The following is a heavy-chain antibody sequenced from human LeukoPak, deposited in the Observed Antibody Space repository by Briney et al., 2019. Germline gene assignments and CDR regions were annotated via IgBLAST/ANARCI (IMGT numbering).Heavy chain of an antibody. CDR3: VGPDSQFDC. D-gene: IGHD3-10*01. V-gene: IGHV3-21*01. J-gene: IGHJ4*02. Sequence: GGSLRLSCAASGFTFSDQSMNWVRQAPGKGLEWVSSISANNLHIFYADSVKGRFTISRDNAKNSLYLQMNNLRAEDTAVYYCVGPDSQFDCWGQGTLVTVSS. CDR1: GFTFSDQS. CDR2: ISANNLHI.